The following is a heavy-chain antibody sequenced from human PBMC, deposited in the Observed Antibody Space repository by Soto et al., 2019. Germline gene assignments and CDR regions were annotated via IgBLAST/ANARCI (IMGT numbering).Heavy chain of an antibody. CDR2: IDPSDSYT. CDR3: ASGYNWNDGFAFDI. Sequence: PGESLKISWKGSGYSFTSYWISWVRKMPGKGLEWMGRIDPSDSYTNYSPSFQGHVTISADKSISTAYLQWSSLKASDTAMYYCASGYNWNDGFAFDIWGQGTMVTVSS. D-gene: IGHD1-1*01. J-gene: IGHJ3*02. CDR1: GYSFTSYW. V-gene: IGHV5-10-1*01.